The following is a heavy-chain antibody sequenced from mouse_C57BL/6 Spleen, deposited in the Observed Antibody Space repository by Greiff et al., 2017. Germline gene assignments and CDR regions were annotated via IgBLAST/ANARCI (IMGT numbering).Heavy chain of an antibody. D-gene: IGHD1-1*01. Sequence: VQLVESGPGLVQPSQSLSITCTVSGFSLTSYGVHWVRQPPGKGLEWLGVIWSGGSTDYYAAFISRLSISKDNSKSQVFFKMNSLQADDTAIYYCAKKGYYGSDAMDYWGQGTSVTVSS. V-gene: IGHV2-4*01. CDR1: GFSLTSYG. J-gene: IGHJ4*01. CDR3: AKKGYYGSDAMDY. CDR2: IWSGGST.